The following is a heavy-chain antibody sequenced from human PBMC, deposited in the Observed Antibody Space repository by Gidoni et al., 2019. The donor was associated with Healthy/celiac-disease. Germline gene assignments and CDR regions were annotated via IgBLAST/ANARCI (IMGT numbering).Heavy chain of an antibody. CDR2: ISSSGSTI. V-gene: IGHV3-48*03. J-gene: IGHJ4*02. CDR3: AREMRYSYAPGGYFDY. Sequence: EVQLVESGGGLVQPGGSLRLSCAASGFTFSSYEMNWVRQAPGKGLEWVSYISSSGSTIYYADSVKGRFTISRDNAKNSLYLQMNSLRAEDTAVYYCAREMRYSYAPGGYFDYWGQGTLVTVSS. D-gene: IGHD5-18*01. CDR1: GFTFSSYE.